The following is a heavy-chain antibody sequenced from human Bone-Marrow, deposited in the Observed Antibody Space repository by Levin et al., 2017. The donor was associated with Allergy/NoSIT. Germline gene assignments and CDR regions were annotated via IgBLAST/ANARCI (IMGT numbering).Heavy chain of an antibody. V-gene: IGHV4-59*01. CDR2: IQDSVNT. D-gene: IGHD3-3*01. J-gene: IGHJ6*02. Sequence: PSETLSLTCSVSGGSISSYYWNWIRQPPGKELEWIGYIQDSVNTKYNPSLKSRVHISVDTPKRQLSLTVRYVTAADRAVYYCAGSLSVSDLWSGHYIPDYHYGLDVWGQGTTVTVSS. CDR1: GGSISSYY. CDR3: AGSLSVSDLWSGHYIPDYHYGLDV.